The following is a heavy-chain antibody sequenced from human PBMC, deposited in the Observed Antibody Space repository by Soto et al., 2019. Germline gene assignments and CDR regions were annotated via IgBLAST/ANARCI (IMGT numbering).Heavy chain of an antibody. CDR3: ACPLFTIFGVVPYYGMDV. CDR2: INHSGST. V-gene: IGHV4-34*01. D-gene: IGHD3-3*01. Sequence: SETLSLTCAVYGGSFSGYYWSWIRQPPGKGLEWIGEINHSGSTNYNPSLKSRVTISVDTSKNQFSLKLSSVTAADTAVYYCACPLFTIFGVVPYYGMDVWGQGTTVTVSS. CDR1: GGSFSGYY. J-gene: IGHJ6*02.